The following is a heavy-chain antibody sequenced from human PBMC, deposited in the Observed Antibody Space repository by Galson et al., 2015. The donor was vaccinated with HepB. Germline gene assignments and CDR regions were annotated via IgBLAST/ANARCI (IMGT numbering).Heavy chain of an antibody. Sequence: SLRLSCAASGFTFSSYWMSWVRQAPGKGLEWVANIKQDGSEKYYVDSVKGRFTISRDNAKNSLYLQMNSLRAEDTAVYYCARDRPHYDFWSGYSREHGWFDPWGQGTLVTVSS. CDR2: IKQDGSEK. CDR1: GFTFSSYW. J-gene: IGHJ5*02. D-gene: IGHD3-3*01. V-gene: IGHV3-7*03. CDR3: ARDRPHYDFWSGYSREHGWFDP.